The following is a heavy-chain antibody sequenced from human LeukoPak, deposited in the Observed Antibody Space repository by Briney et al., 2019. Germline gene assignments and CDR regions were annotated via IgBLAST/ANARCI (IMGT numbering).Heavy chain of an antibody. J-gene: IGHJ6*02. V-gene: IGHV3-21*01. CDR2: ISSSSSYI. Sequence: PGGSLRLSCAASGFTFSSYSMNWVRQAPGKGLEWVSSISSSSSYIYYADSVKGRFTISRDNAKNSLYLQMNSLRAEDTAVYYRAREDIVVVPAAMTEEDFYYYGMDVWGQGTTVTVSS. CDR3: AREDIVVVPAAMTEEDFYYYGMDV. CDR1: GFTFSSYS. D-gene: IGHD2-2*01.